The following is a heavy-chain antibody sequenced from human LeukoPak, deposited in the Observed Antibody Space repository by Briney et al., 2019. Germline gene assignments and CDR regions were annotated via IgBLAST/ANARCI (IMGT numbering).Heavy chain of an antibody. J-gene: IGHJ4*02. CDR1: GYTLPGYY. Sequence: GASVTVSRKASGYTLPGYYMHRVRPARGQGLEGMGWINPNSDGTNYAQKSQGRVTMTRDTSISTAYRELSRLSSDDTAVYYCARAMVRGVLPFDYWGQGTLVTVSS. D-gene: IGHD3-10*01. CDR2: INPNSDGT. CDR3: ARAMVRGVLPFDY. V-gene: IGHV1-2*02.